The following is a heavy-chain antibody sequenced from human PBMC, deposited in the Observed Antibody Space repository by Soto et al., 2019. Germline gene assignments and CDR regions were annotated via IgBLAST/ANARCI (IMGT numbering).Heavy chain of an antibody. CDR1: GGSISSGDYY. V-gene: IGHV4-30-4*01. Sequence: SETLSLTCTVSGGSISSGDYYWSWIRQPPGKGLEWIGYIYYSGSTNYNPSLKSRVTISVDTSKNQFSLKLSSVTAADTAVYYCARGRFRHHSAPFGVVYPVNPHYYYYMDVWGKGTTVTVSS. CDR3: ARGRFRHHSAPFGVVYPVNPHYYYYMDV. D-gene: IGHD3-3*01. CDR2: IYYSGST. J-gene: IGHJ6*03.